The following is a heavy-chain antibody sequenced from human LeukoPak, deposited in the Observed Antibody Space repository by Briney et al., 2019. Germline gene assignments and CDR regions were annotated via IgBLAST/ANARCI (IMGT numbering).Heavy chain of an antibody. CDR1: GFTFSSYA. J-gene: IGHJ6*02. D-gene: IGHD2-21*01. Sequence: PGGSLRLSCAASGFTFSSYAMHWVRQAPGKGLEWVAVISYDGSSKYYADSVKGRFTISRDNSKNTLYLQMNSLRAEDTAVYYCARDQGGEQLSLFYYYYGMDVWGQGTTATVSS. CDR3: ARDQGGEQLSLFYYYYGMDV. V-gene: IGHV3-30-3*01. CDR2: ISYDGSSK.